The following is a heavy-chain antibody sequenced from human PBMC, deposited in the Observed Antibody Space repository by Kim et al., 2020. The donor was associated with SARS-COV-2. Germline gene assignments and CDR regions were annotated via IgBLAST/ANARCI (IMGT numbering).Heavy chain of an antibody. V-gene: IGHV1-46*01. CDR2: INPSGGST. CDR3: ARDLTTTDGYRDYYYGMDV. J-gene: IGHJ6*02. CDR1: GYTFTSYY. D-gene: IGHD5-12*01. Sequence: ASVKVSCKASGYTFTSYYMHWVRQAPGQGLEWMGIINPSGGSTSYALKFQGRVTMTRDTSTSTVYMELSSLRSEDTAVYYCARDLTTTDGYRDYYYGMDVWGQGTTVTVSS.